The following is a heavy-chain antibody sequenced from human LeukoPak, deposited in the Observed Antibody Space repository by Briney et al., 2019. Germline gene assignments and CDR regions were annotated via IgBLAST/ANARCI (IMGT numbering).Heavy chain of an antibody. J-gene: IGHJ6*02. V-gene: IGHV4-4*07. D-gene: IGHD3-16*01. CDR1: GGSISSYY. CDR3: ARDLIISDYYYGMDV. CDR2: IYTSWST. Sequence: SETLSLTCTVSGGSISSYYGSWIRQPAGKGLEWIGRIYTSWSTNYNPSLKSRVTMSVDTSKNQFSLKLSSVTAADTAVYYCARDLIISDYYYGMDVWGQGTTVTVSS.